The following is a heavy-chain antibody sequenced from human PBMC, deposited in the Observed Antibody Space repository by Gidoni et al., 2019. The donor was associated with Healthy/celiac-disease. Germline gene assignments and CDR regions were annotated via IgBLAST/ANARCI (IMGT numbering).Heavy chain of an antibody. CDR3: ARVAYYDGLPGAIDY. J-gene: IGHJ4*02. D-gene: IGHD3-3*01. V-gene: IGHV1-69*04. CDR2: IIPLLSIA. CDR1: GGTFSSDA. Sequence: QVQLVQSGAEVKKPGSAGKVSGKASGGTFSSDAISWVRQAPVQGLEWMGVIIPLLSIANYAQKFQGRVTITADNSASTAYMALSSLGSEDTAVYYCARVAYYDGLPGAIDYWGQGTLVTVSS.